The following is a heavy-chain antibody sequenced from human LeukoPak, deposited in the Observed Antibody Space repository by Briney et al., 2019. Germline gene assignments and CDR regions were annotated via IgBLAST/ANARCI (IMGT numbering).Heavy chain of an antibody. D-gene: IGHD1-26*01. CDR3: ARGRGVGATAIDY. Sequence: GESLTLSCAASGFSFTRFGMQWVRQAPGKGLEWVTFIRSDGSIKYYADSVKGRFTISRDNAKNSLYLQMNSLRAEDTAVYYCARGRGVGATAIDYWGQGTLVTVSS. CDR2: IRSDGSIK. J-gene: IGHJ4*02. CDR1: GFSFTRFG. V-gene: IGHV3-30*02.